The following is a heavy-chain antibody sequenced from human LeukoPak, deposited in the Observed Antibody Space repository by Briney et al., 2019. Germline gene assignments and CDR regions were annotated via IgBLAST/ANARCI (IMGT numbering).Heavy chain of an antibody. Sequence: GESLRISCEGSGYPFSNYWISWVRQMPGKGLEWMGRIDPSDSSARYSPSFQGHVTISADKSVNTAYLQWSSLKASDTAMYYCASTVDSSGYYSHFDYWGQGTLVTVSS. CDR2: IDPSDSSA. CDR1: GYPFSNYW. CDR3: ASTVDSSGYYSHFDY. V-gene: IGHV5-10-1*01. J-gene: IGHJ4*02. D-gene: IGHD3-22*01.